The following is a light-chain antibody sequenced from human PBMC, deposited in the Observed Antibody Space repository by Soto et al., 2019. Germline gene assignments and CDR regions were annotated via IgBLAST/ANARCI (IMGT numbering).Light chain of an antibody. V-gene: IGKV1-5*01. CDR1: QSISRW. CDR2: EAS. Sequence: IQITHSPATVSASRGDRVTITCRACQSISRWLTWYQQKPGKAPKLLIYEASSLESGVPSRFSGSGSGTEFTLTISGLQPDDFATYFCQQFNSYPITFGQGTRLENK. J-gene: IGKJ5*01. CDR3: QQFNSYPIT.